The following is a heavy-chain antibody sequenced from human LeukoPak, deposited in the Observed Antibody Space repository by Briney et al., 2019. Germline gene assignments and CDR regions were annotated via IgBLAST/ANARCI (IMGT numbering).Heavy chain of an antibody. V-gene: IGHV3-7*01. D-gene: IGHD2-21*02. Sequence: QPGGSLRLSCAASGFSFSDYWMSWVRQAPGRGLEWVGNINQDGSQNSSVDSVKGRFTISRDNAKNSLYLQMNSLGAEDTALYYCAREVTASSCDILGQGTMVTVSS. J-gene: IGHJ3*02. CDR1: GFSFSDYW. CDR3: AREVTASSCDI. CDR2: INQDGSQN.